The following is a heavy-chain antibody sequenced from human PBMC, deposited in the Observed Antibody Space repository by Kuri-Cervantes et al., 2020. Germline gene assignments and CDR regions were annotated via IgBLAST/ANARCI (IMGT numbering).Heavy chain of an antibody. CDR1: GGSISSSSYY. V-gene: IGHV4-39*07. J-gene: IGHJ4*02. D-gene: IGHD6-19*01. Sequence: SETLSLTCTVSGGSISSSSYYWGWIRQPPGKGLEWIGSIYYTGSTYYNPSLKSRVTLFVDTSKNQFSLKLSSVTAADTAVYYCARGTAVAGTIYYWVQGTLVTVSS. CDR3: ARGTAVAGTIYY. CDR2: IYYTGST.